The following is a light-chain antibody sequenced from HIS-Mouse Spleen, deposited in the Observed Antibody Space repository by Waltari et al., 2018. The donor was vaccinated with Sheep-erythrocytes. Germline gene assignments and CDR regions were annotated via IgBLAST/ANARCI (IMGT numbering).Light chain of an antibody. Sequence: QSAMTQPRSVSGSPGQSVTISRTGTSSDVGVYNYVSWYQQHPGKAPKLMIYDVSKRPSGVPDRFSGSKSCNTASLTISGLQAEDEADYYCCSYAGSYTWVFGGGTKLTVL. V-gene: IGLV2-11*01. CDR3: CSYAGSYTWV. CDR2: DVS. J-gene: IGLJ3*02. CDR1: SSDVGVYNY.